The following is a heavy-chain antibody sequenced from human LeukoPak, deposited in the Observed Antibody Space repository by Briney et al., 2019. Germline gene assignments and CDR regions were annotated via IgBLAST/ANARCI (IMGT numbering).Heavy chain of an antibody. Sequence: SQTLSLTCAVSGGSISSGGYSWSWIRQPPGKGLEWIGYIYHSGSTYYNPSLQSRVTISVDTSKNQFSLNLNSVTAADTAVYYCARGGAARLHFQNWGQGTLVTVSS. V-gene: IGHV4-30-2*01. CDR1: GGSISSGGYS. CDR2: IYHSGST. D-gene: IGHD6-6*01. J-gene: IGHJ1*01. CDR3: ARGGAARLHFQN.